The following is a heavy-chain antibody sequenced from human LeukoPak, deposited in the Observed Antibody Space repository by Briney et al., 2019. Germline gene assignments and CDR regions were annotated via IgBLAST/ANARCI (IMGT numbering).Heavy chain of an antibody. Sequence: GGSLRLSCAASGFTFGTYAMTWVRQAPGQGLEWVSGTSENGGSTYYADSVKGRFTISRDNSKNTLYLQMSSLRPEDTAVYYCVKTLISVAGTGAFDIWGQGTMVTVSS. CDR1: GFTFGTYA. J-gene: IGHJ3*02. CDR3: VKTLISVAGTGAFDI. V-gene: IGHV3-23*01. CDR2: TSENGGST. D-gene: IGHD6-19*01.